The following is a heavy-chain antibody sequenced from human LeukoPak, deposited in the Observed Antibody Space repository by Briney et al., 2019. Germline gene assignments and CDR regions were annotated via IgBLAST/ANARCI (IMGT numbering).Heavy chain of an antibody. J-gene: IGHJ4*02. CDR3: AKSNGYSYAQTLDY. CDR1: GFTFSGFW. Sequence: GGSLRLSCAVSGFTFSGFWMSWSRQAPGKGLEWVASINSDGSEGYYADVVKGRFTISRDNAKNSLYLQMNSLRAEDTALYYCAKSNGYSYAQTLDYWGQGTLVTVSS. V-gene: IGHV3-7*03. D-gene: IGHD5-18*01. CDR2: INSDGSEG.